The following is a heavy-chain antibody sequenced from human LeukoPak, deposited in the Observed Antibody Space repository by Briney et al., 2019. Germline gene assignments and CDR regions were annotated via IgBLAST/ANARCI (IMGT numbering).Heavy chain of an antibody. J-gene: IGHJ4*02. Sequence: SETLSLPCTVSGGSISSYYWSWIRQPPGKGLEWIGYIYYSGSTNYNPSLKSRVTISVDTSKNQFSLKLSSVTAADTAVYYCARVKRGSSGWPFDYWGQGTLVTVSS. D-gene: IGHD6-19*01. CDR1: GGSISSYY. CDR3: ARVKRGSSGWPFDY. V-gene: IGHV4-59*12. CDR2: IYYSGST.